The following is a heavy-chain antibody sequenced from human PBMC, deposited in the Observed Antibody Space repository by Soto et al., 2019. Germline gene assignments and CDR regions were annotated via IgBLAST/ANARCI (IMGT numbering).Heavy chain of an antibody. V-gene: IGHV3-30-3*01. CDR3: ARTSVTLVRYYFDY. D-gene: IGHD2-8*02. J-gene: IGHJ4*02. CDR1: GFTFRSYA. CDR2: ISYDGSNK. Sequence: GSLRLSCAAPGFTFRSYAMHWVRQAPGKGLEWVAVISYDGSNKYYADSVKGRFTISRDNSKNTLYLQMNSLRAEDTAVHYCARTSVTLVRYYFDYWGQGTLVTVSS.